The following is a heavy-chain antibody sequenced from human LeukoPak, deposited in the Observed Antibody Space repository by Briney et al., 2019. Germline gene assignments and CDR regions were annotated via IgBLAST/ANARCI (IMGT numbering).Heavy chain of an antibody. CDR1: GFTFRSYA. CDR2: ISGSGVGT. Sequence: GGSLGLSCAASGFTFRSYAMNWVRQVPGKGLEWVSGISGSGVGTYYADSVKGRFTISRDNSNNTLFLQMNSLRAEDTAVYYCVKGSLYSSGCYDYWGQGTLVSVSA. D-gene: IGHD6-19*01. J-gene: IGHJ4*02. V-gene: IGHV3-23*01. CDR3: VKGSLYSSGCYDY.